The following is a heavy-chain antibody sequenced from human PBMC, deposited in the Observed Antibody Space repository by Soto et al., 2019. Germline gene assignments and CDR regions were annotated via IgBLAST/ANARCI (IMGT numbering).Heavy chain of an antibody. CDR1: GFSFSSYA. J-gene: IGHJ4*02. CDR3: AKRATGTYFDY. D-gene: IGHD1-1*01. V-gene: IGHV3-23*01. CDR2: ISGSGDST. Sequence: EVQLLESGGGLVQPGGSLRLSCAASGFSFSSYAMNWVRQAPGKGLEWVSVISGSGDSTYHADSVKGRFTISRDNSKNTLYLQMNSLRAEDTAVYYCAKRATGTYFDYWGQGTLVTVSS.